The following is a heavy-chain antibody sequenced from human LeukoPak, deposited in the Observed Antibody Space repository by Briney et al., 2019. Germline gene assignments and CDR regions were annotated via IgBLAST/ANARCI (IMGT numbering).Heavy chain of an antibody. J-gene: IGHJ3*02. Sequence: PGGSLRLSCAASGLTVSSSYMSWVRQAPGKGLEWVSIIYNDGSTYYADSMKGRFTISRDNSKNTLYLQVNSLRAEYTAMYYCARNILFAFDIWGQGTMVTVSS. CDR2: IYNDGST. V-gene: IGHV3-53*01. CDR1: GLTVSSSY. D-gene: IGHD2/OR15-2a*01. CDR3: ARNILFAFDI.